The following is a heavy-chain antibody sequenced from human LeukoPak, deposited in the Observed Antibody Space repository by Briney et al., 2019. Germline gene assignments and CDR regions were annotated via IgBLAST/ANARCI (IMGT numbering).Heavy chain of an antibody. CDR3: ARDERDSNFYYYYYMDV. V-gene: IGHV4-4*07. D-gene: IGHD6-13*01. CDR1: GGSFSSYY. J-gene: IGHJ6*03. Sequence: SETLSLTCTVSGGSFSSYYWSWIRQPAGKGLEWIGRIYTSGSTNYNPSLKSRVTMSVDTSKNQFSLKLSSVTAADTAVYYCARDERDSNFYYYYYMDVWGKGTTVTVSS. CDR2: IYTSGST.